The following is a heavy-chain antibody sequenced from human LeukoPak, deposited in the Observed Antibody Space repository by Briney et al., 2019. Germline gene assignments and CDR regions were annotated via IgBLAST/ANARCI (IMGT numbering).Heavy chain of an antibody. CDR2: IRWNSGSI. V-gene: IGHV3-9*01. CDR1: GFTFYDYA. D-gene: IGHD3-10*01. Sequence: PGGSLRLSCAASGFTFYDYAMHWLRQAPGKGLEWVSGIRWNSGSIGYADSVKGRFTISRDNAKNSLYLQMNSLRAEDTALYYCARGDVYGSGTYDYWGQGTLVTVSS. CDR3: ARGDVYGSGTYDY. J-gene: IGHJ4*02.